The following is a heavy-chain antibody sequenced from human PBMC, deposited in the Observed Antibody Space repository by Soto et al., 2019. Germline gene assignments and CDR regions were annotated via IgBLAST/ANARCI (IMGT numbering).Heavy chain of an antibody. Sequence: QVQVVQSGAEVKKPGSSVKVSCKASGGTFSSYLISWVRQAPGQGLEWMGGIIPIFGTANYAQKFQGRVTITADESTSTAYMELSSLRSEDTAVYYCARGPLAVVTAIFPGGYYYGMDVWGQGTTVTVSS. CDR1: GGTFSSYL. CDR3: ARGPLAVVTAIFPGGYYYGMDV. J-gene: IGHJ6*02. CDR2: IIPIFGTA. V-gene: IGHV1-69*01. D-gene: IGHD2-21*02.